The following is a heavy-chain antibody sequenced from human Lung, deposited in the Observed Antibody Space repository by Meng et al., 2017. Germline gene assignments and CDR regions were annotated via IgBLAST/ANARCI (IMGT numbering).Heavy chain of an antibody. J-gene: IGHJ4*02. CDR3: ARGWLLSPPFYFDF. V-gene: IGHV4-34*02. Sequence: QVQLQQWGAGLLKPSGTPSLTCAVYGGAFRDYYWSWFRQTPGKGLEWIGDINDSGSSNSNPALKSRVTMSVDTTKKQFSLTLNSVTAADTAVYYCARGWLLSPPFYFDFWGRGVLVTVSS. CDR2: INDSGSS. D-gene: IGHD4-23*01. CDR1: GGAFRDYY.